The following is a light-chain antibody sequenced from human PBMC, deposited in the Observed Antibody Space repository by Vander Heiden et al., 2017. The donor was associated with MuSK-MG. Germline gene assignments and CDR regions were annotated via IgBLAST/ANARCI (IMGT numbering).Light chain of an antibody. CDR1: QGISSY. V-gene: IGKV1-9*01. CDR3: QQLNSYPRT. CDR2: AAS. Sequence: DIQLTQSPSFLSASVGDRVTITCRASQGISSYLAWYQQKPGKAPKLLIYAASTLQRGVPSRFSGSGSGTEFTLTISSLQPEDFATYYCQQLNSYPRTFGHGTKVEIK. J-gene: IGKJ1*01.